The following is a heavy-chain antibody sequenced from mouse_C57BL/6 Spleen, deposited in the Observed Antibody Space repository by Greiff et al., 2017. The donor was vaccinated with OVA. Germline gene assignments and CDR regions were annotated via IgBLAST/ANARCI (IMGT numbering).Heavy chain of an antibody. CDR3: ARPHYYGSSFYWYFDV. Sequence: VQLQQPGAELVRPGSSVKLSCKASGYTFTSYWMDWVKQRPGQGLEWIGNIYPSDSETHYNQKFKDKATLTVDKSSSTAYMQRSRLTSEDSAVYDCARPHYYGSSFYWYFDVWGTGTTVTVSA. D-gene: IGHD1-1*01. V-gene: IGHV1-61*01. CDR1: GYTFTSYW. J-gene: IGHJ1*03. CDR2: IYPSDSET.